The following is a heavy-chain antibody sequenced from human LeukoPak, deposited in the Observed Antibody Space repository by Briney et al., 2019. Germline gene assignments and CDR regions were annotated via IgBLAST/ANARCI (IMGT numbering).Heavy chain of an antibody. CDR1: GGTISSSDYY. CDR3: ARGWSYYFDY. J-gene: IGHJ4*02. Sequence: SQTLSLTCTVSGGTISSSDYYWSWIRQPPGKGLEWIGYIYYSGSTYYNPSLKSRVTISVDTSKNQFSLKLSSVTAADTAVYYCARGWSYYFDYWGQGTLVTVSS. CDR2: IYYSGST. V-gene: IGHV4-30-4*08. D-gene: IGHD2-8*01.